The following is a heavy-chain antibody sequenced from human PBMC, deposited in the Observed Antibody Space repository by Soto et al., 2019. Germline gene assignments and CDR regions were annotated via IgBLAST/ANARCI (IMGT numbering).Heavy chain of an antibody. D-gene: IGHD7-27*01. CDR2: IYKSATT. V-gene: IGHV4-30-4*01. CDR3: ARGRCCLTGRCFPNWFDS. Sequence: SETLSLTCSVSGDSISTVDYFWAWIRQPPGQALEYIGYIYKSATTYYNPSFESRVAISLDTSKSQFSLNVTSVTAADTAVYFCARGRCCLTGRCFPNWFDSWGQGTLVTVSS. CDR1: GDSISTVDYF. J-gene: IGHJ5*01.